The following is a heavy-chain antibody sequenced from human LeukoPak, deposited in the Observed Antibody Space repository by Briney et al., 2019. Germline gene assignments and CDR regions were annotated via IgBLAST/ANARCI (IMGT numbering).Heavy chain of an antibody. CDR2: IYYSGST. J-gene: IGHJ5*02. V-gene: IGHV4-30-4*01. Sequence: SETLSLTCTVSGGSISNYYWRWIRQPPGKGLEWIGYIYYSGSTYYNPSLKSRVIISVDTSKNQFSLKLSSVTAADTAVYYCAREYYYDSSGYYYVHVNNWLDPWGQGTLVTVSS. CDR1: GGSISNYY. CDR3: AREYYYDSSGYYYVHVNNWLDP. D-gene: IGHD3-22*01.